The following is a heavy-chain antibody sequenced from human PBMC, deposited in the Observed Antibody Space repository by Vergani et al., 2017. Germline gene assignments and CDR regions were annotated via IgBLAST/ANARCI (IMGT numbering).Heavy chain of an antibody. J-gene: IGHJ6*03. CDR1: GGSFSGYY. Sequence: QVQLQQWGEGLLKPSETLSLTCAVYGGSFSGYYWSWIRQPPGKGLEWIGEINHSGSTNYNPCLMIRVTISVDTSKNQFSLKLSFVTASDTAVYYCARGTGGYMDVWGKGITVTVSS. CDR3: ARGTGGYMDV. CDR2: INHSGST. V-gene: IGHV4-34*01. D-gene: IGHD1-14*01.